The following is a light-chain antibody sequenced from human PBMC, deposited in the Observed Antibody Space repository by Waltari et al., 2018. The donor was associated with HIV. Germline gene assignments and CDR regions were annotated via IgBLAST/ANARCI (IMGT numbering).Light chain of an antibody. V-gene: IGLV2-14*01. CDR2: EVS. CDR3: SSYTSSSTVV. Sequence: QSALTQPASVSGPPGQSITISCPGTRSDVSGYNYVSWYQQHPGKAPKLMIYEVSNRPSGVSNRFSGSKSGNTASLTISGLQAEDEADYYCSSYTSSSTVVFGGGTKLTVL. CDR1: RSDVSGYNY. J-gene: IGLJ2*01.